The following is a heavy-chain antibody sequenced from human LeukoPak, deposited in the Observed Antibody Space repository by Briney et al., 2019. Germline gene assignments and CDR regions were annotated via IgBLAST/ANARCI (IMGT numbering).Heavy chain of an antibody. CDR3: ASGAARRPIRYYGMDV. Sequence: GGSLRLSCAASGFTFSPYSMTWVRQAPGKGLEWVSSISGGSDYIFYADSVKGRFTFSRDNAKNSLFLQMHNLRAEDTAVYYCASGAARRPIRYYGMDVWGQGTTVTVSS. CDR2: ISGGSDYI. V-gene: IGHV3-21*01. D-gene: IGHD6-6*01. J-gene: IGHJ6*02. CDR1: GFTFSPYS.